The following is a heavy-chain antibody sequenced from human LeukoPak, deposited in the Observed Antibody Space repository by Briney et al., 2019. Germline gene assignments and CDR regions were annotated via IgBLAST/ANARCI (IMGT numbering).Heavy chain of an antibody. CDR3: ARLSQTPDYYSNGGYYYLGY. J-gene: IGHJ4*02. CDR1: RYTFTSYD. CDR2: MNPDTGRT. Sequence: ASVKVSCKASRYTFTSYDINWVREAAGQGLEWMGWMNPDTGRTGFAQKFQGRLTMTRDTSISTAYMELSSLRSEDTAVYYCARLSQTPDYYSNGGYYYLGYWGQGTPVTVSS. D-gene: IGHD3-22*01. V-gene: IGHV1-8*01.